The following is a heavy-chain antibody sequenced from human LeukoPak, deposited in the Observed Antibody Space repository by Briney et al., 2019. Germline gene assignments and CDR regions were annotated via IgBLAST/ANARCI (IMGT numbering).Heavy chain of an antibody. J-gene: IGHJ5*02. CDR1: GYTFTSND. CDR3: ARGPSCSGMSCLYWFDP. D-gene: IGHD2-2*01. Sequence: ASVTVSCKASGYTFTSNDINWVRQATGQGLEWMGWMNPNSGNTGYAQKFQGRLTITRNTSISTAYMELSSLRSDDTAVYYCARGPSCSGMSCLYWFDPWGQGTLVTLSS. V-gene: IGHV1-8*01. CDR2: MNPNSGNT.